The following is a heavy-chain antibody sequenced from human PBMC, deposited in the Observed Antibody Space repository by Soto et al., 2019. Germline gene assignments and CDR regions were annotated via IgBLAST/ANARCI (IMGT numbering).Heavy chain of an antibody. CDR2: ISGSGGST. D-gene: IGHD2-15*01. V-gene: IGHV3-23*01. CDR1: GFTFSSYA. J-gene: IGHJ4*02. CDR3: AIRPAVVVAAMVDY. Sequence: EVQLLESGGGLVQPGGSLRLSCAASGFTFSSYAMSWVRQAPGKGLEWVSAISGSGGSTYYADSVKGRFTISRDNSKNTLYLQMNSLRSEDTAVYYCAIRPAVVVAAMVDYWGQGTLVTVSS.